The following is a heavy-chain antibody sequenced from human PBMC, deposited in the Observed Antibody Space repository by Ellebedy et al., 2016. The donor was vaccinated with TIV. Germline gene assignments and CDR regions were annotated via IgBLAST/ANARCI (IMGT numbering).Heavy chain of an antibody. Sequence: ASVKVSCXVSGYTLTELSMHWVRQAPGKGLEWMGGFDPEDGETIYAQKFQGRVTMTEDTSTDTAYMELSSLRSEDTAVYYCATDFGLSAIATDAFDIWGQGTMVTVSS. D-gene: IGHD6-13*01. V-gene: IGHV1-24*01. J-gene: IGHJ3*02. CDR3: ATDFGLSAIATDAFDI. CDR1: GYTLTELS. CDR2: FDPEDGET.